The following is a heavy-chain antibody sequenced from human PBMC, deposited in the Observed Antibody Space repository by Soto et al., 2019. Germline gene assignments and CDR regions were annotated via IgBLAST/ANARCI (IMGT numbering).Heavy chain of an antibody. CDR1: KFTFSSFE. V-gene: IGHV3-48*03. J-gene: IGHJ6*02. D-gene: IGHD1-1*01. Sequence: HPGGSLRLSCAASKFTFSSFEVNWVRQAPGKGLEWASYISSTGSLIYYADSVKGRFTISRDNAKNSLYLQMNSLRPEDTAIYYCTRGGGWNQGYYHYYGMDVWGQGTTVTVSS. CDR3: TRGGGWNQGYYHYYGMDV. CDR2: ISSTGSLI.